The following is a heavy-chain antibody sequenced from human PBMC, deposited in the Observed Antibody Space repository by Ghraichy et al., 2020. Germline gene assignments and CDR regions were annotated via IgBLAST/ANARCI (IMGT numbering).Heavy chain of an antibody. D-gene: IGHD5-18*01. CDR1: GFTFSSYA. J-gene: IGHJ4*02. CDR3: ARGGYSYGYPVDY. V-gene: IGHV3-30*04. Sequence: GGSLRFSCAASGFTFSSYAMHWVRQAPGKGLEWVAVISYDGSNKYYADSVKGRFTISRDNSKNTLYLQMNSLRAEDTAVYYCARGGYSYGYPVDYWGQGTLVTVSS. CDR2: ISYDGSNK.